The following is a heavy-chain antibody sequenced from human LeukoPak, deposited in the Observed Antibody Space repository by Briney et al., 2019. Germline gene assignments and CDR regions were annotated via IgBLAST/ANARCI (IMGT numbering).Heavy chain of an antibody. CDR2: TYYSGSA. D-gene: IGHD5-24*01. V-gene: IGHV4-39*01. Sequence: PSETLSLTCTVSGGSISSSNYYWGWIRQPPGKGLEWIGTTYYSGSAYYNPSLKSRVTISVDTSKNQFSLKLSSVTAADTAVYYCARIMAPVAFDICGQGTMGTVSS. CDR3: ARIMAPVAFDI. J-gene: IGHJ3*02. CDR1: GGSISSSNYY.